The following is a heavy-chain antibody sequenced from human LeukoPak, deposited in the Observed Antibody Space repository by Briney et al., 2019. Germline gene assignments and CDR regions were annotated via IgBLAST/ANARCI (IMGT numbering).Heavy chain of an antibody. CDR1: GYTFTSYY. CDR3: ARTVGVGYSSGWYSEFDY. CDR2: INPSGGST. J-gene: IGHJ4*02. V-gene: IGHV1-46*01. D-gene: IGHD6-19*01. Sequence: ASVKVSCKASGYTFTSYYMHRVRQAPGQGLEWMGIINPSGGSTSYAQKFQGRVTMTTDTSTSTAYMELRSLRSDDTAVYYCARTVGVGYSSGWYSEFDYWGQGTLVTASS.